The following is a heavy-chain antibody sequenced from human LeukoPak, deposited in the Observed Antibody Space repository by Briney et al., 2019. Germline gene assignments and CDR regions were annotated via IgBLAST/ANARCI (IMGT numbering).Heavy chain of an antibody. CDR2: IYYSGST. D-gene: IGHD4-17*01. J-gene: IGHJ4*02. CDR1: GVSISSYY. V-gene: IGHV4-59*01. CDR3: ARALNDYGDYLDY. Sequence: NPSETLSLTCTVSGVSISSYYWSWIRQPPGKGLEWIGYIYYSGSTNYNPSLKSRVTISVDTSKNQFSLKLSSVTAADTAVYYCARALNDYGDYLDYWGQGTLVTVSS.